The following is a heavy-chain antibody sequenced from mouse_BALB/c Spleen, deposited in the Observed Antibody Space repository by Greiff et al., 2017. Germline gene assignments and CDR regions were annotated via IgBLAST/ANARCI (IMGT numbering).Heavy chain of an antibody. CDR2: INPSSGYT. CDR3: ARWTTVVATPYAMDY. Sequence: VQLQQSGAELARPGASVKMSCKASGYTFTSYTMHWVKQRPGQGLEWIGYINPSSGYTNYNQKFKDKATLTADKSSSTAYMQLSSLTSEDSAVYYCARWTTVVATPYAMDYWGQGTSVTVSS. J-gene: IGHJ4*01. V-gene: IGHV1-4*01. CDR1: GYTFTSYT. D-gene: IGHD1-1*01.